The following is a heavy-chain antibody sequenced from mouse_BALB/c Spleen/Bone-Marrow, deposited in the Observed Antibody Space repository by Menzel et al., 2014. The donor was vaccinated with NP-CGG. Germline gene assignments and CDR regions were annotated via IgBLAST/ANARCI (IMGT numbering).Heavy chain of an antibody. CDR3: ARAYRYGRYAMGY. CDR1: GYTFSTYW. Sequence: QVQLQQSGAELMKPGASVKISCKVTGYTFSTYWIEWVKQRPGHGLEWIGEILPGSGSINYNEKFKGKATFTADTPSNTAYIQLSSLTSEDSAVYYCARAYRYGRYAMGYWGQGTSVTVSS. D-gene: IGHD2-14*01. V-gene: IGHV1-9*01. J-gene: IGHJ4*01. CDR2: ILPGSGSI.